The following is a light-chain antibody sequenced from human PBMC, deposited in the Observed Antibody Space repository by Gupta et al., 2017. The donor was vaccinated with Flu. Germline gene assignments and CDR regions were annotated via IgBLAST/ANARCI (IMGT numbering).Light chain of an antibody. V-gene: IGKV2-24*01. CDR3: VQGKQFPLT. Sequence: TPRPRASVACRSSQRIVHRDGNTYLKWHHQRPSQPPSRLMDTMSTRFSGVPDRFSGSGSGTDFIQKISRVEAEDVGVDYRVQGKQFPLTFGEGTTVDIK. CDR2: TMS. CDR1: QRIVHRDGNTY. J-gene: IGKJ4*01.